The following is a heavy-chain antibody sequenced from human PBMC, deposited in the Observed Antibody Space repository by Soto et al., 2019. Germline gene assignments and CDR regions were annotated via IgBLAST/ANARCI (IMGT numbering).Heavy chain of an antibody. V-gene: IGHV3-21*01. CDR3: ARVVQDYDFWSGELMDV. CDR2: ISSSSSYI. D-gene: IGHD3-3*01. CDR1: GFTFSSYS. J-gene: IGHJ6*02. Sequence: GSLRLSCAASGFTFSSYSMNWVRQAPGKGLEWVSSISSSSSYIYYADSVKGRFTISRDNAKNSLYLQMNSLRAEDTAVYYCARVVQDYDFWSGELMDVWGQGTTVTVSS.